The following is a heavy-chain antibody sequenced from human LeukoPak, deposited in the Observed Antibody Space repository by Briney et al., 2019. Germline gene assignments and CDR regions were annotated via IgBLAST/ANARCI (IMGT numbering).Heavy chain of an antibody. D-gene: IGHD6-19*01. CDR1: GGSFSSYF. Sequence: PSETLSLTCAVFGGSFSSYFWSWIRQSPGKGLEWIGEINHSGSTNYNPSLKSRVTISLDTSKNQFSLKLSSVTAADTAVYFCSRAVAGSVGWFDPWGQGTLVTVSS. V-gene: IGHV4-34*01. CDR3: SRAVAGSVGWFDP. J-gene: IGHJ5*02. CDR2: INHSGST.